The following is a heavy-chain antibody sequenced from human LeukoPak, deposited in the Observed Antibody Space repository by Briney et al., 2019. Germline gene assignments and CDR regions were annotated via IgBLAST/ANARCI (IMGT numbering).Heavy chain of an antibody. D-gene: IGHD3-22*01. V-gene: IGHV1-2*02. CDR2: INPNSGGT. Sequence: ASVKVSCEASGYTFTGFYMHWVRQAPGQGLEWMGWINPNSGGTDYAQKFQGRVTMTRDTSISTAYMELSGLRSDDTAVYYCARRIYESSGYNYWGQGTLVTVSS. CDR1: GYTFTGFY. J-gene: IGHJ4*02. CDR3: ARRIYESSGYNY.